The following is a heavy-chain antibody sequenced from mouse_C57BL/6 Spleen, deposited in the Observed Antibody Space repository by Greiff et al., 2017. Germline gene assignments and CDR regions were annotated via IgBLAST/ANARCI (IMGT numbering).Heavy chain of an antibody. V-gene: IGHV5-6*01. CDR2: ISSGGSYT. J-gene: IGHJ3*01. CDR3: ARQGDYGFAY. Sequence: EVQVVESGGDLVKPGGSLKLSCAASGFTFSSYGMSWVRQTPDKRLEWVATISSGGSYTYYPDSVKGRFTISRDNAKNTLYLQMSSLKSEDTAMYYCARQGDYGFAYWGQGTLVTVSA. D-gene: IGHD2-4*01. CDR1: GFTFSSYG.